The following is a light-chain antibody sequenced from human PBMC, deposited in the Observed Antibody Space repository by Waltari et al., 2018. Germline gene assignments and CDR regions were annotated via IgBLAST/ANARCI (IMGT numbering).Light chain of an antibody. V-gene: IGKV1-27*01. CDR3: QKYNNAPLT. CDR2: AAS. CDR1: QGISNY. Sequence: DIQMTQSPSSLHASVGDRVPITCRASQGISNYLALYQQKPGKVPKLLIYAASTLRSGVPSRFSGSGSGTDFTLTVTSLQPEDVATYYCQKYNNAPLTFGPGTKVEIK. J-gene: IGKJ3*01.